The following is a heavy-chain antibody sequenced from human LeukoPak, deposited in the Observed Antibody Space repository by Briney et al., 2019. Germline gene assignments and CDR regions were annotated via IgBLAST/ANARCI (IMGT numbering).Heavy chain of an antibody. D-gene: IGHD3-10*01. CDR3: ARQGTMTRGGYWLDP. V-gene: IGHV4-34*01. J-gene: IGHJ5*02. Sequence: PSETLSLTCAVYGGSFSGYYWSWIRHPPGKGLEWIGEINHSGSTNYNPSLKSRATISVDTSKNQFSLKLISVTAADTAVYYCARQGTMTRGGYWLDPWGQGTLVTVSS. CDR1: GGSFSGYY. CDR2: INHSGST.